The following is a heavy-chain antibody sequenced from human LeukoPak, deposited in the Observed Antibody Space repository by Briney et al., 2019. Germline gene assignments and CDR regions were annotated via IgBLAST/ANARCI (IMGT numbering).Heavy chain of an antibody. CDR1: GFTFSSYA. J-gene: IGHJ4*02. V-gene: IGHV3-23*01. CDR2: ISGSGDST. CDR3: AKSHASIWNVYDY. D-gene: IGHD1-1*01. Sequence: GGSLRLSCAASGFTFSSYAMSWVRLPPGKGLEWVADISGSGDSTYYADSVKGWFTISRDNSKNTLFLQMNSLRAEDTAVYYCAKSHASIWNVYDYWGQGTLVTVSS.